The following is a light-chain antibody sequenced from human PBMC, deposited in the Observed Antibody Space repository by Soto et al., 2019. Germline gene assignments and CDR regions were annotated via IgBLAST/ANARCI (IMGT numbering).Light chain of an antibody. J-gene: IGKJ2*01. Sequence: EIVLTQSPGTLSLSPGERATLSCRASQSVSSSYLAWYQQKPGQAPRLLIYGASTRATGIPDRFSGSGSGKDFDLTISRLEPEDFAVFYCQQSGSSPYTFGQGTKLEIK. CDR1: QSVSSSY. CDR3: QQSGSSPYT. V-gene: IGKV3-20*01. CDR2: GAS.